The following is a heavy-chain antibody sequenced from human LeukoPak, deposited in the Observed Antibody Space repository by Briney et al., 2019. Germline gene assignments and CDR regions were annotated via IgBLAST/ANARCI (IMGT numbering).Heavy chain of an antibody. V-gene: IGHV3-21*01. CDR2: IGSSGTYI. Sequence: PGGSLRLSCAASGFTFSSYAMNWVRQAPGKGLEWVSAIGSSGTYIYYADSVKGRFIISRDNAKNSLSLQMNGLRAEDTAVYYCLPTAEKIDSWGQGTLVTVSS. J-gene: IGHJ4*02. CDR1: GFTFSSYA. D-gene: IGHD4-17*01. CDR3: LPTAEKIDS.